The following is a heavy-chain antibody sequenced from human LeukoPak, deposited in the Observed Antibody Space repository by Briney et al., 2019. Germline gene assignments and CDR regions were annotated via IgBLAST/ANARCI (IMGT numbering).Heavy chain of an antibody. D-gene: IGHD3-22*01. Sequence: GGSLRLSCAASGFTFSSYAMSWVRQAPGKGLEWVSAISGSGGSTYYADSVKGRFTISRDNSKNTLYLQMNSLRAEDTAVYYCARVRSYYYDSSGYLNWGQGTLVTVSS. CDR2: ISGSGGST. V-gene: IGHV3-23*01. CDR1: GFTFSSYA. J-gene: IGHJ4*02. CDR3: ARVRSYYYDSSGYLN.